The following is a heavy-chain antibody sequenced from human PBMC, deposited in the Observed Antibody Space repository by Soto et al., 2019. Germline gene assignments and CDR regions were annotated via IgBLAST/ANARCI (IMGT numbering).Heavy chain of an antibody. CDR3: TRRNSDATRTKEFDY. D-gene: IGHD1-1*01. CDR1: GCTFSGFP. Sequence: EVQLVESGGGLVQPGGYLKLSCAASGCTFSGFPMHWVRQASGKGLEWVGRIRTKTKNYATAYAASVEGRFTINRDDSKNTAYLQMNSLKVEDTADYFCTRRNSDATRTKEFDYWGQGTLVTVSS. J-gene: IGHJ4*02. V-gene: IGHV3-73*01. CDR2: IRTKTKNYAT.